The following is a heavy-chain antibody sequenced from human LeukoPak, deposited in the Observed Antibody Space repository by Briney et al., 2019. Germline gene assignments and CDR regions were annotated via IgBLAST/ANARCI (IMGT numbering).Heavy chain of an antibody. D-gene: IGHD3-10*01. J-gene: IGHJ4*02. CDR2: IYYSGST. Sequence: PSETLSLTCTVSGGSISSSSYYWGWIRQPPGKGLEWIGSIYYSGSTYYNPSLKSRVTISVDTSKNQFSLKLSSVTAADTAVYYCASDHYYGSGIFDYWGQGTLVTVSS. V-gene: IGHV4-39*01. CDR1: GGSISSSSYY. CDR3: ASDHYYGSGIFDY.